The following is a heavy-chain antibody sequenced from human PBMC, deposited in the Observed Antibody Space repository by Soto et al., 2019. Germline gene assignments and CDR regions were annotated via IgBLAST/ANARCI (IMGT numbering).Heavy chain of an antibody. J-gene: IGHJ5*02. D-gene: IGHD4-17*01. Sequence: EVQLVESGGGLVQPGGSLRLSCAASGFTFSSYWMSWVRQAPGKGLEWVANIKQDGSEKYYVDSVKGRFTISRDNAKNSLYLQMNSRSAEDTAVYYCARTTVTTIGGYNWFDPWGQGTLVTVSS. CDR2: IKQDGSEK. V-gene: IGHV3-7*01. CDR3: ARTTVTTIGGYNWFDP. CDR1: GFTFSSYW.